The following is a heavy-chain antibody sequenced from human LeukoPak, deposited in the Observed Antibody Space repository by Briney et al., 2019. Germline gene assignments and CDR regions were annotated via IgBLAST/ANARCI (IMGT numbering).Heavy chain of an antibody. CDR3: ARVGGFLTNWFDP. CDR1: GVSFSGYY. D-gene: IGHD3-16*01. CDR2: INHSGST. V-gene: IGHV4-34*01. Sequence: SETLSLTCAVYGVSFSGYYWSWIRQPPGKGLEWIGEINHSGSTNYNPSLKSRVTISVDTSKNQFSLKLSSVTAADTAVYYCARVGGFLTNWFDPWGQGTLVTVSS. J-gene: IGHJ5*02.